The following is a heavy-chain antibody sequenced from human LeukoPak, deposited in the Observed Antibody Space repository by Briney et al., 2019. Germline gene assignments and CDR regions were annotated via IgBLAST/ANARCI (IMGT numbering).Heavy chain of an antibody. V-gene: IGHV3-74*01. CDR3: VRGLINSPGIDC. Sequence: GGSLRLSCAASGFTFSDYWFHWVRQAPGKGPVCVSRIVTDGSFTDYAGSVKGRFSISRDNAKNTLYLQMNSLRAEDTAVYFCVRGLINSPGIDCWGQGTQVTVSS. CDR1: GFTFSDYW. CDR2: IVTDGSFT. D-gene: IGHD1-14*01. J-gene: IGHJ4*02.